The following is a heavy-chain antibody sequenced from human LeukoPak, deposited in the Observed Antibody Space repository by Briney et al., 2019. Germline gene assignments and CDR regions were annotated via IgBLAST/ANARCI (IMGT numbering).Heavy chain of an antibody. CDR1: GGSISSDY. J-gene: IGHJ4*02. D-gene: IGHD5-18*01. CDR3: ARHGYSYGFDY. CDR2: IYYSGST. V-gene: IGHV4-59*08. Sequence: PETLPLTCTVSGGSISSDYWSWIRQPPGKGLEWIGYIYYSGSTNYNPSLKSRVTISVDTSKNQFSLKLSSVTAADTAVYYCARHGYSYGFDYWGQGTLVTVSS.